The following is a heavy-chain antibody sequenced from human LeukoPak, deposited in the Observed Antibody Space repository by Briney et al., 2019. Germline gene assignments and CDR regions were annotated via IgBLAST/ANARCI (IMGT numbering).Heavy chain of an antibody. Sequence: PSETLSLTCAVYGGSFSGYYWSWIRQPPGKGLEWIGEINHSGSTNYNPSLKSRVTISVDTSKNQFSLKLSSVTAADTAVYYCAREPIVVVTATRSDGMDDWGQGTTVTVSS. CDR2: INHSGST. D-gene: IGHD2-21*02. V-gene: IGHV4-34*01. J-gene: IGHJ6*02. CDR1: GGSFSGYY. CDR3: AREPIVVVTATRSDGMDD.